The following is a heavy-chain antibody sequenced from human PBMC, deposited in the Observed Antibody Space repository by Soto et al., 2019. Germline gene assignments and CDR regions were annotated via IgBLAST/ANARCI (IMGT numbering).Heavy chain of an antibody. CDR3: AGGPDYDFWSGYTYYDMDV. CDR1: GFTFSSYS. Sequence: GGSLRLSCAASGFTFSSYSMNWVRQAPGKGLEWVSYISSSSSTIYYADSVKGRFTISRDNAKNSLYLQMNSLRDEDTAVYYCAGGPDYDFWSGYTYYDMDVWGQGTTVTVSS. V-gene: IGHV3-48*02. CDR2: ISSSSSTI. J-gene: IGHJ6*02. D-gene: IGHD3-3*01.